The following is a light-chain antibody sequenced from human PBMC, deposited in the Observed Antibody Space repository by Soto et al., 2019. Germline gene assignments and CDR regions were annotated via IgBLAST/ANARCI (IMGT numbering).Light chain of an antibody. CDR1: QSVSGSY. Sequence: IVLTQSPGTLALSPGERASLSCRASQSVSGSYLAWYQQKPGQAPRLLIYGASSRATGIPDRFSGSGSGTDFTLTISRLEPEDFAVYYCQQYDTYLTFGPGTKVD. V-gene: IGKV3-20*01. CDR2: GAS. CDR3: QQYDTYLT. J-gene: IGKJ3*01.